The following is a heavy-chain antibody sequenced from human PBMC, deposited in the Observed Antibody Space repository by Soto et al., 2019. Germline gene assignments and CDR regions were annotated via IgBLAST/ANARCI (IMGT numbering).Heavy chain of an antibody. CDR3: AKDLFGSSYYTFDS. CDR2: ISWNSITI. Sequence: DVQLVESGGGLVQPGRSLRLSCAVSGFRFDDYAMHWVRQAPGRGLEWVSGISWNSITIGYADSAKGRFTISRDNAKNSLYLQMNSLRAEDTALYYCAKDLFGSSYYTFDSWGQGTLVTVSS. V-gene: IGHV3-9*01. CDR1: GFRFDDYA. D-gene: IGHD3-3*01. J-gene: IGHJ4*02.